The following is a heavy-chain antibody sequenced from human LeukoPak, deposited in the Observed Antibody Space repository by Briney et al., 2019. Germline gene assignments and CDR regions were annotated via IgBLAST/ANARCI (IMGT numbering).Heavy chain of an antibody. CDR3: ARTHMVRGVDAFDI. V-gene: IGHV4-59*01. CDR2: IYYSGST. D-gene: IGHD3-10*01. Sequence: PSETLSLTCTVSGGSISSYYWSWIRQPPGRGLEWIGYIYYSGSTNYNPSLKSRVTISVDTSKNQFSLKLSSVTAADTAVYYCARTHMVRGVDAFDIWGQGTMVTVSS. CDR1: GGSISSYY. J-gene: IGHJ3*02.